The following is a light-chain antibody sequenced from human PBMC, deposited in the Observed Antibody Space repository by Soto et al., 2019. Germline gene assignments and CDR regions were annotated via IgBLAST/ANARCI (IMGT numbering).Light chain of an antibody. CDR2: CAS. CDR3: QQYYSTPHT. Sequence: DIVMTQSPDSLAVSLGEGATINCKSSQSVLYSSNTKNYLAWYKQTPGQPPKLLIYCASTRESGVPDRFSGSGSGTDFTLTISSLQAEDVAVYYCQQYYSTPHTFGKGTKLEIK. CDR1: QSVLYSSNTKNY. V-gene: IGKV4-1*01. J-gene: IGKJ2*01.